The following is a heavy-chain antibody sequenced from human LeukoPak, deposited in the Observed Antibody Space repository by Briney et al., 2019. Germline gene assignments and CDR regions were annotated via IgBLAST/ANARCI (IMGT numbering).Heavy chain of an antibody. Sequence: GGSLRLSCAASGFTFSSYSMNWVRQAPGKGLEWVSSISSSSSYIYYADSVKGRFTISRDNAKNSLYLQVNSLRAEDTAVYYCAATLFYGDLPFDYWGQGTLVTVSS. CDR2: ISSSSSYI. D-gene: IGHD4-17*01. J-gene: IGHJ4*02. CDR1: GFTFSSYS. CDR3: AATLFYGDLPFDY. V-gene: IGHV3-21*01.